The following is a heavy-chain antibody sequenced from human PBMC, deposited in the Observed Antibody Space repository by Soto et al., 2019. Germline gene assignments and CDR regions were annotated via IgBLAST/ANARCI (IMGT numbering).Heavy chain of an antibody. Sequence: GTSVKVSCKASGYTFTSYDINWVRQATGQGLEWMGWMNPNSGNTGYAQKFQGRVTMTRNTSISTAYMELSSLRSEDTAVYYCARGLRLYVWGSYRYNGSDYWGQGTLVTVSS. D-gene: IGHD3-16*02. V-gene: IGHV1-8*01. CDR1: GYTFTSYD. CDR2: MNPNSGNT. CDR3: ARGLRLYVWGSYRYNGSDY. J-gene: IGHJ4*02.